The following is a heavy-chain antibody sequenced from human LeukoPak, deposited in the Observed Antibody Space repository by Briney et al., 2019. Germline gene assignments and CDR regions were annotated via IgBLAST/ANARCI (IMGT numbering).Heavy chain of an antibody. J-gene: IGHJ5*02. CDR3: ARVWVPQDYYDSSGYSLDP. Sequence: SVKVSCKASGYTFTSYYMHWGRQAPGQGLEWMGIINPSGGSTSYAQKFQGRVTMTRDTSTSTVYMELSSLRSEDTAVYYCARVWVPQDYYDSSGYSLDPWGQGTLVTVSS. CDR1: GYTFTSYY. V-gene: IGHV1-46*03. D-gene: IGHD3-22*01. CDR2: INPSGGST.